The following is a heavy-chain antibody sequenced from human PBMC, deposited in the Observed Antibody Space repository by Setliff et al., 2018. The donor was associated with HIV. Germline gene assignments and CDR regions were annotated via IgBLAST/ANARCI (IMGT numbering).Heavy chain of an antibody. CDR1: GGSFSGYY. CDR2: INHTGST. J-gene: IGHJ4*02. Sequence: SETLSLTCAVYGGSFSGYYWSWIRQPPGKGLEWIGEINHTGSTNYNPSLKSRVTISRDTSKNQFSLKLTSVTAADTAVYFCAGGLLSEFSSTWYRLDFWGQGSLVTVSS. D-gene: IGHD6-6*01. CDR3: AGGLLSEFSSTWYRLDF. V-gene: IGHV4-34*01.